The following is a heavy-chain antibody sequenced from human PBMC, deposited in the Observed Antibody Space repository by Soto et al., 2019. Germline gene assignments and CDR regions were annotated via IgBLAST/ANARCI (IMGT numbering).Heavy chain of an antibody. CDR3: AVTVTTIFSNAFDM. J-gene: IGHJ3*02. D-gene: IGHD4-4*01. CDR2: ISAYNGNT. CDR1: GYTFTSYG. Sequence: ASVKVSCKASGYTFTSYGISWVRQAPGQGLEWMGWISAYNGNTNYAQKLQGRVTMTTDTSTSTAYMELRSLRSDDTAVYYCAVTVTTIFSNAFDMWGQGTMVTVSS. V-gene: IGHV1-18*01.